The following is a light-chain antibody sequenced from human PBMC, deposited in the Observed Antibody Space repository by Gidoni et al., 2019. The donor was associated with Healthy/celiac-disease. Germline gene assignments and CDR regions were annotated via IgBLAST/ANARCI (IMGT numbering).Light chain of an antibody. Sequence: EIVFTQSPATLSLSTGERATLSCMASQSVSSYLAWYHQKPGQAPSLLIYDASNRATGIPARFSGSGSGTDFTLTISSLEPEDFAVYYCQQRSNWPQITFGQGTRLEIK. V-gene: IGKV3-11*01. J-gene: IGKJ5*01. CDR1: QSVSSY. CDR2: DAS. CDR3: QQRSNWPQIT.